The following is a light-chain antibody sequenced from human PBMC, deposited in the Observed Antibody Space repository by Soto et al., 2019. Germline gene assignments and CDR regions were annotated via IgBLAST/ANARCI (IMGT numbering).Light chain of an antibody. CDR3: CSHEDSSTYV. V-gene: IGLV2-23*01. J-gene: IGLJ1*01. CDR2: EDT. CDR1: SSDVGNYNL. Sequence: QRVLTQPASGSGSPGRSITLTCTETSSDVGNYNLVSWYQQHPGKAPKLIIYEDTKRPSGVSNRFSGSKSGNTASLTISGLQAEDEDDYYCCSHEDSSTYVFGTGTKVTV.